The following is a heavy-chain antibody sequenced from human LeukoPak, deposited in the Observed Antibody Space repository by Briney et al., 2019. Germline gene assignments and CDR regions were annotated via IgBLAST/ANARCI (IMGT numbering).Heavy chain of an antibody. V-gene: IGHV3-20*04. Sequence: GGSLRLSCAASGFTFDDYGTSWVRQAPGKGLEWVSGINRNGGSTGYADSVKGRFTISRDNAKNSLYLQMSSLRAEGTAVYYCARGYSLRGAFDIWGHGTMVTVSS. J-gene: IGHJ3*02. CDR3: ARGYSLRGAFDI. D-gene: IGHD2-15*01. CDR2: INRNGGST. CDR1: GFTFDDYG.